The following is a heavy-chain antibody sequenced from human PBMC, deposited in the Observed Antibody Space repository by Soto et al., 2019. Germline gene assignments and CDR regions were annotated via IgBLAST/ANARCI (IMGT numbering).Heavy chain of an antibody. Sequence: PSETLSLTCAVSGGSISSSNWWSWVRQPPGKGLEWIGEIYHSGSTNYNPSLKSRVTISLDTSKNQFSLRLLSVTDADTAVYFCARGQRFSDWFDPWGQGTLVTVSS. CDR2: IYHSGST. J-gene: IGHJ5*02. CDR1: GGSISSSNW. CDR3: ARGQRFSDWFDP. D-gene: IGHD3-3*01. V-gene: IGHV4-4*02.